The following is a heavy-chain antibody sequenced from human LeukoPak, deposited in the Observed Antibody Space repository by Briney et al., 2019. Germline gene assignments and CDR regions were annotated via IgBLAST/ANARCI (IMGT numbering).Heavy chain of an antibody. CDR3: SYYYDSSGYPNFDY. J-gene: IGHJ4*02. V-gene: IGHV3-15*01. Sequence: PGGSLRLSCAASGFTFSNAWMSWVRQAPGKGLEWVGRIQSNTDGGTTDYAAPVKGRFSISRDDSKNTLYLQMNSLKTEDTAVYYCSYYYDSSGYPNFDYWGQGTLVTVSS. CDR2: IQSNTDGGTT. CDR1: GFTFSNAW. D-gene: IGHD3-22*01.